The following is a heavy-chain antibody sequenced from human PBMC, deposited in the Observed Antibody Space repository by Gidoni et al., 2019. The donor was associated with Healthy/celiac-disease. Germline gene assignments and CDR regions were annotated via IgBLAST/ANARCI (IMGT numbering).Heavy chain of an antibody. CDR3: AGLWFGELPFDY. V-gene: IGHV4-39*01. Sequence: TVSGGSISSSSYYWGWIRQPPGKGLEWIGSIYYSGSTYYNPSLKSRVTISVDTSKNQFSQKLSSVTAADTAVYYCAGLWFGELPFDYWGQGTLVTVSS. CDR1: GGSISSSSYY. CDR2: IYYSGST. J-gene: IGHJ4*02. D-gene: IGHD3-10*01.